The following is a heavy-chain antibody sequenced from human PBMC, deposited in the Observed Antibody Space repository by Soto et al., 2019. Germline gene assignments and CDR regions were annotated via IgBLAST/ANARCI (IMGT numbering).Heavy chain of an antibody. Sequence: EVQLLESGGGLVQPGGSLRLSCAASGFTFSSYAMSWVRQAPGKGLECVSTISGSGGNTYYADSVRGRFTISRDNSQNTLYLHINSLRAEDTAVYYCAKGRAPSGWYPPYYYGMDVWGQGTTVTVSS. CDR1: GFTFSSYA. V-gene: IGHV3-23*01. D-gene: IGHD6-19*01. J-gene: IGHJ6*02. CDR3: AKGRAPSGWYPPYYYGMDV. CDR2: ISGSGGNT.